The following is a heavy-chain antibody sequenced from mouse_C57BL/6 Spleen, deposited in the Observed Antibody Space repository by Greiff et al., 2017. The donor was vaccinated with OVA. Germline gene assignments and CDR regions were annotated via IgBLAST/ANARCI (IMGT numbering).Heavy chain of an antibody. J-gene: IGHJ4*01. V-gene: IGHV2-4*01. CDR2: LWRGGST. CDR3: AKKKGSSYAMDY. Sequence: LQESGPGLVQPSQSLSITCTVSGFSLTSYGVHWVRQPPGQGLEWLGVLWRGGSTDYNAAFISRLSISKDNSKSQVFFKMNSLQADDTAIYYCAKKKGSSYAMDYWGQGTSVTVSS. D-gene: IGHD6-1*01. CDR1: GFSLTSYG.